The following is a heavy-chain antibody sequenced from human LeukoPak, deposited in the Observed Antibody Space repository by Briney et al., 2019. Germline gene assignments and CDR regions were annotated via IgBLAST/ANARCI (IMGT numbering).Heavy chain of an antibody. CDR2: IYPGDSDT. Sequence: GESLKISCKGSGYSFTSYWIGWVRQMPGKGLEWMGIIYPGDSDTRYSPSFQGQVTISADESISTAYLQWSSLKASDTAMYYCARQGRDGYTDDAFDIWGQGTMVTVSS. V-gene: IGHV5-51*01. J-gene: IGHJ3*02. D-gene: IGHD5-24*01. CDR1: GYSFTSYW. CDR3: ARQGRDGYTDDAFDI.